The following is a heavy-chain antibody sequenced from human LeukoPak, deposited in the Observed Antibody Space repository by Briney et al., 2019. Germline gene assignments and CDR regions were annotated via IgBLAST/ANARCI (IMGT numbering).Heavy chain of an antibody. V-gene: IGHV4-59*01. CDR2: IYYSGST. Sequence: PSGTLSLTCAVSGGSISSYYWSWIRQPPGKGLEWIGYIYYSGSTNYNPSLKSRVTISVDTSKNQFSLKLSSVTAADTAVYYCARDEEGLDYWGQGTLVTVSS. CDR1: GGSISSYY. J-gene: IGHJ4*02. CDR3: ARDEEGLDY.